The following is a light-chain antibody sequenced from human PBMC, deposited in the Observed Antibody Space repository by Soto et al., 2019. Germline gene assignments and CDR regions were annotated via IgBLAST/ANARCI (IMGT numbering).Light chain of an antibody. CDR3: QSYDSSNHVV. CDR2: EDN. J-gene: IGLJ2*01. CDR1: SGSIASNY. V-gene: IGLV6-57*04. Sequence: NFMLTQPHSVSESPGKTVTISCTRSSGSIASNYVQWYQQRPGSAPTTVIYEDNQRPSGVPDRFPGSIDSSSNSASLTISGLKTEDEADYYCQSYDSSNHVVFGGGTKLTVL.